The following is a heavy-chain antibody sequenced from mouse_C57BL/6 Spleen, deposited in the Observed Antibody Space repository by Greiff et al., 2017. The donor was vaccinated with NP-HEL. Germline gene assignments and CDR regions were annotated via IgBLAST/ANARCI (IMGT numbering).Heavy chain of an antibody. CDR3: ARGITTAPFAY. D-gene: IGHD1-2*01. J-gene: IGHJ3*01. CDR1: GYTFTSYW. V-gene: IGHV1-55*01. Sequence: VQLQESGAELVKPGASVKMSCKASGYTFTSYWITWVKQRPGQGLEWIGDIYPGSGSTNYNEKFKSKATLTVDTSSSTAYMQLSSLTSEDSAVYYCARGITTAPFAYWGQGTLVTVSA. CDR2: IYPGSGST.